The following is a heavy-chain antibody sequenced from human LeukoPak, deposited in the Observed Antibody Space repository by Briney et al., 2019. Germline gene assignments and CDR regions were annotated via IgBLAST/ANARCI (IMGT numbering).Heavy chain of an antibody. J-gene: IGHJ4*02. CDR1: GITLSNYD. Sequence: PGGSLRLSCAVSGITLSNYDMSWVRQAPGKGLEWGAGLSGSGGGTNYADSVKGRFTISRDNAKNTLYLQMNSLRDEDTAVYFCAKRGVVIRVILVGFHKEAYYFDSWGQGALVTVSS. V-gene: IGHV3-23*01. D-gene: IGHD3-10*01. CDR2: LSGSGGGT. CDR3: AKRGVVIRVILVGFHKEAYYFDS.